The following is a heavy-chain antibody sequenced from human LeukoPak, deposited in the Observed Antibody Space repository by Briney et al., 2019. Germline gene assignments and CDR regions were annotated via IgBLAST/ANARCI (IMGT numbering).Heavy chain of an antibody. CDR3: AGEVSGKRYFAGSEGYYYYYYMDV. CDR2: ISSSGSTI. D-gene: IGHD3-9*01. V-gene: IGHV3-48*03. CDR1: GFTFSSYE. Sequence: GGSLRLSCAASGFTFSSYEMNWVRQAPGKGLEWVSYISSSGSTIYYADSVKGRFTISRDNAKDSLYLQMNRLRAEDTAVYYCAGEVSGKRYFAGSEGYYYYYYMDVWGKGTTVTISS. J-gene: IGHJ6*03.